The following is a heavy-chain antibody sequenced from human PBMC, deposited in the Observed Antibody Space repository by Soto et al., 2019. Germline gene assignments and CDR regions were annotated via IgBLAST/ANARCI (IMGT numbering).Heavy chain of an antibody. CDR1: GFTFSSYS. J-gene: IGHJ4*02. CDR2: ISSSSSYI. D-gene: IGHD5-18*01. Sequence: EVQLVESGGGLVKPGGSLRLSCAASGFTFSSYSMNWVRQAPGKGLEWVSSISSSSSYIYYADSVKGRFTISRDNAKNSLYLQMNCLRAEDTAVYYCARDQPGYSYGYGLGYWGQGTVVTVSS. CDR3: ARDQPGYSYGYGLGY. V-gene: IGHV3-21*01.